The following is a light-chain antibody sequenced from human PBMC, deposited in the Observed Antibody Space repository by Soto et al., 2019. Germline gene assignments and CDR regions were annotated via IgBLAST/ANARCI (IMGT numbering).Light chain of an antibody. CDR3: QQYGSSQT. CDR1: QSVSSY. CDR2: GAS. V-gene: IGKV3-20*01. Sequence: IVFTQSPSALSLSPGERAPLSCRASQSVSSYLAWCQQKPGQAPRLLIYGASNRATGIPDRFSGSGSGTDFTLTISRLEPEDFAVYYCQQYGSSQTFAQRAKVDI. J-gene: IGKJ1*01.